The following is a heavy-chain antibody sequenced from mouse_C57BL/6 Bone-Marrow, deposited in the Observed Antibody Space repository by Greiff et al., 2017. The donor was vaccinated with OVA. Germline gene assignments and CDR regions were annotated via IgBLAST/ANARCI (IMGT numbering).Heavy chain of an antibody. J-gene: IGHJ4*01. D-gene: IGHD1-1*01. CDR1: GYTFTSYW. CDR2: IDPSDSYT. CDR3: ARSHYGSPYAMDY. Sequence: VQLQQPGAELVRPGTSVKLSCKASGYTFTSYWMHWVKQRPGQGLEWIGVIDPSDSYTNYNQKFKVKATLTVDTSSSTAYMQLSSLTSEDSAVYYCARSHYGSPYAMDYWGQGTSVTVSS. V-gene: IGHV1-59*01.